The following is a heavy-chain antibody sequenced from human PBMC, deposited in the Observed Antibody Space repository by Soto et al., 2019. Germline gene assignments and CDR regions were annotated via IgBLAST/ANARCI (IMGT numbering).Heavy chain of an antibody. V-gene: IGHV3-21*01. CDR2: ISSTTNYI. CDR3: ARESEDLTSNFDY. CDR1: GFTFTRYS. J-gene: IGHJ4*02. Sequence: GGSLRLSCAASGFTFTRYSMNWVRQAPGKGLEWVSSISSTTNYIYYADSMKGRFTVSRDNAKNSVYLEMNSLSAEDTAVYYCARESEDLTSNFDYWGQGTLVTAPQ.